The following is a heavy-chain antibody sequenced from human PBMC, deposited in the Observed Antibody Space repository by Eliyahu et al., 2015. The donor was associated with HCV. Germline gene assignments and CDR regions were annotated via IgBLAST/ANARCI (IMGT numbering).Heavy chain of an antibody. CDR1: GFSFRSYG. CDR3: AKDKGYSSGWTLGY. Sequence: QVQLAESGGGVVQPGRSLRLXCAASGFSFRSYGMHWVRQAPGKGLEWVAVILHDGSKQYYAESLEGRFTISRDNSKSTLYLQMHSLRPEDTAVYYCAKDKGYSSGWTLGYWGQGTLVTVPA. V-gene: IGHV3-30*18. J-gene: IGHJ4*02. D-gene: IGHD2-15*01. CDR2: ILHDGSKQ.